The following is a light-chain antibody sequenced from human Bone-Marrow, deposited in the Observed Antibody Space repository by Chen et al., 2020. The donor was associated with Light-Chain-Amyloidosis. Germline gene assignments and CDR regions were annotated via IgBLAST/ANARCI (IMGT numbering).Light chain of an antibody. CDR3: CSYAGTYTFFV. CDR1: SSDVGGYNY. J-gene: IGLJ1*01. V-gene: IGLV2-11*01. Sequence: QSALTQPRSVSGSPGQSFAISCTGTSSDVGGYNYVSWYQQHPGKAPKLIIYGVSERPSGVPDRFSGSKSGNTASLTISGLQAEDEADYYCCSYAGTYTFFVFGTGTKVTVL. CDR2: GVS.